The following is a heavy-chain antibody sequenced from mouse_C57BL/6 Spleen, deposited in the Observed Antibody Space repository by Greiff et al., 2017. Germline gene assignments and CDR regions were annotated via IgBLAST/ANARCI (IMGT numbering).Heavy chain of an antibody. CDR1: GYTFTSYW. CDR2: IDPSDSYT. D-gene: IGHD1-1*01. J-gene: IGHJ2*01. CDR3: ARGTTVVAIDY. Sequence: QVQLQQPSAELVRPGTSVKLSCQSSGYTFTSYWMHWVTQRPGQGLEWIGVIDPSDSYTNYNQKVKGKATLTVDTSSSTAYMQLSSMTSEDSAVYYCARGTTVVAIDYWGKGTTHTVSS. V-gene: IGHV1-59*01.